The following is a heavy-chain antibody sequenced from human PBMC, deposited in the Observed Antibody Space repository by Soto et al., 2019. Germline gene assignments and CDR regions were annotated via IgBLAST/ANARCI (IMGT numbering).Heavy chain of an antibody. CDR3: ARYRREAVAGYTLDN. J-gene: IGHJ4*02. D-gene: IGHD6-13*01. CDR1: GGSISSNY. Sequence: PSDTLSLTCTVSGGSISSNYWTLIRKPPGKGLEWIGYVYNSGSTNYNPSLKSRVTISEDTSKSQFSLKVNSMTAADTAVYYCARYRREAVAGYTLDNWGQGILVTVSS. V-gene: IGHV4-59*07. CDR2: VYNSGST.